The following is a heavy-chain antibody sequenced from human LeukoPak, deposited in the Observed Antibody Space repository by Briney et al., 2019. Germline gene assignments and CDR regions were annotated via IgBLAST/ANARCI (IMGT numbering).Heavy chain of an antibody. J-gene: IGHJ4*02. Sequence: GGSLRLSCTASGFTFSNYWMSWIRQAPGKGLEWVSYISTSGSTIYYADSVKGRFTISRDNAKNSLYLQMNSLRAEDTAVYYCARAMSYYYDSSGYYGYWGQGTLVTVSS. CDR1: GFTFSNYW. D-gene: IGHD3-22*01. CDR2: ISTSGSTI. V-gene: IGHV3-11*01. CDR3: ARAMSYYYDSSGYYGY.